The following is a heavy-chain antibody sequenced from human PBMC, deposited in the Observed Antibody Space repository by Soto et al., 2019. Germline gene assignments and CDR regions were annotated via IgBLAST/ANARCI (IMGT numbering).Heavy chain of an antibody. Sequence: GGSLRLSCVASGFNFDDHVMHWVRQVPGKGLEWVGHITWDGYSIGYGGSVRGRFTISRDNAKSALYLQMNSLRPEDTALYYCARSWSGSTSGRVDVWGQGTTVTVSS. CDR2: ITWDGYSI. D-gene: IGHD3-3*01. CDR1: GFNFDDHV. CDR3: ARSWSGSTSGRVDV. V-gene: IGHV3-9*01. J-gene: IGHJ6*02.